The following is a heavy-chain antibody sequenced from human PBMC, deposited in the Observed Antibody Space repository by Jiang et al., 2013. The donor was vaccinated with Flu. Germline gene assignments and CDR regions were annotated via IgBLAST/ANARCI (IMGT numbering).Heavy chain of an antibody. CDR3: ASLPGYGYSVDYYNGMDV. J-gene: IGHJ6*02. CDR2: INYSGST. CDR1: GGSISSSSYY. Sequence: LLKPSETLSLTCTVSGGSISSSSYYWGWIRQPPGKGLEWIGSINYSGSTYYNPSLRSRVTISVDTSKNQFSLKLSSVTAADTAVHYCASLPGYGYSVDYYNGMDVWGQGTTVTVSS. V-gene: IGHV4-39*01. D-gene: IGHD5-18*01.